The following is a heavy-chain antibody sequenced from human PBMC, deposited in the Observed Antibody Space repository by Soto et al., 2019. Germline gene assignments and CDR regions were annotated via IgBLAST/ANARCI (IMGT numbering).Heavy chain of an antibody. Sequence: SETLSLTCTVSGGSISTSSSYWAWIRQPPGEGLEWIGTIYYSGSIYYNPSLKSRLSISVDTSRNQFSLKLTSVTAADTAVYYCARQRDSGPLAFDYWGQGALVTVSS. D-gene: IGHD5-12*01. CDR1: GGSISTSSSY. CDR3: ARQRDSGPLAFDY. J-gene: IGHJ4*02. V-gene: IGHV4-39*01. CDR2: IYYSGSI.